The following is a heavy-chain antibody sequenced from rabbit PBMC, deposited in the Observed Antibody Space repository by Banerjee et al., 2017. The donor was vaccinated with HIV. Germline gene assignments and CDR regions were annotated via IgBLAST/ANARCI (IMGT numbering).Heavy chain of an antibody. CDR2: IYAGSSGGT. CDR3: ARDLAGVIGWNFGL. J-gene: IGHJ6*01. V-gene: IGHV1S45*01. Sequence: QEQLVESGGGLVKPGASLTLTCTASGFTVSSVYWICWVRQAPGKGLEWIACIYAGSSGGTYYASWAKGRFTISKTSSTTVTLQMTSLTAADTATYFCARDLAGVIGWNFGLWGPGTLVTVS. CDR1: GFTVSSVYW. D-gene: IGHD4-1*01.